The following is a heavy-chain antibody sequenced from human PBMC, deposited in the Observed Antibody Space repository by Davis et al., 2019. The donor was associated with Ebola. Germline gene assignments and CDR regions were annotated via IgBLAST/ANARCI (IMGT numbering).Heavy chain of an antibody. CDR1: GFTFSTYG. CDR2: IRNDGNDQ. J-gene: IGHJ4*02. CDR3: AKGDNSGWYGFDY. V-gene: IGHV3-30*02. D-gene: IGHD6-19*01. Sequence: PGGSLRLSCAASGFTFSTYGMHWVRQAPGKGLEWVAFIRNDGNDQYYADSVKGRFTISRDNSKNTLSLQMNSLRAEDTAVYYFAKGDNSGWYGFDYWGQGTLVTVSS.